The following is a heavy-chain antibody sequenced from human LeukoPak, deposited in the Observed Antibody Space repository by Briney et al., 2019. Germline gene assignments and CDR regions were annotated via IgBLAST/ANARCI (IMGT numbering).Heavy chain of an antibody. CDR2: INHSGST. CDR3: ASSGWSGVDY. J-gene: IGHJ4*02. D-gene: IGHD6-19*01. Sequence: PSETLYLTCDVYGGSFSGYYGSWIRQPPGKGLEWIGEINHSGSTNYNPSLKSRVTISVDTSKNQFSLKLSSVTAADTAVYYCASSGWSGVDYWGQGTLVTVSS. CDR1: GGSFSGYY. V-gene: IGHV4-34*01.